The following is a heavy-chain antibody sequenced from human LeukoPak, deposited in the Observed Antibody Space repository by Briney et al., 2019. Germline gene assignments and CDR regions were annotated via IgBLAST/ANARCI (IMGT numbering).Heavy chain of an antibody. Sequence: GGSLRLSCAASGFTFSSYWTHWVRQAPGKGLVWVSRINSDGSTTSYADSVKGRFTISRDNAKNTLYLQMNSLRAEDTAVYYCARRSAAKDAFDIWGQGTMVTVSS. D-gene: IGHD6-25*01. J-gene: IGHJ3*02. CDR2: INSDGSTT. CDR3: ARRSAAKDAFDI. CDR1: GFTFSSYW. V-gene: IGHV3-74*01.